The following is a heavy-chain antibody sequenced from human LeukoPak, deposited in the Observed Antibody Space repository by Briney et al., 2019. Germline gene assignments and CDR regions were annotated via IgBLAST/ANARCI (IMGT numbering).Heavy chain of an antibody. D-gene: IGHD3-22*01. J-gene: IGHJ5*02. Sequence: SETLSLTCTVSGGSISSYYWSWIRQPAGKGLEWIGRIYTSGSTNYNPPLKSRVTISVDTSKNQFSLKLSSVTAADTAVYYCARDGLPAVDRWFDPWGQGTLVTVSS. CDR1: GGSISSYY. CDR3: ARDGLPAVDRWFDP. CDR2: IYTSGST. V-gene: IGHV4-4*07.